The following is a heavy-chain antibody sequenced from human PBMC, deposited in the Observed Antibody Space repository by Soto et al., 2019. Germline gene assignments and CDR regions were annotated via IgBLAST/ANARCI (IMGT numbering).Heavy chain of an antibody. Sequence: SGPTLVNPTQTLTLTCTFSGFSLITSGMCVSWIRQPPGKALEWLARIDWDDDKYYSTSLKTRLTISKDTSKNQVVLTMTNMDPVDTASYYCARIRSYYDSSGYYLADIWGQGTMVTVSS. V-gene: IGHV2-70*11. CDR1: GFSLITSGMC. J-gene: IGHJ3*02. CDR2: IDWDDDK. CDR3: ARIRSYYDSSGYYLADI. D-gene: IGHD3-22*01.